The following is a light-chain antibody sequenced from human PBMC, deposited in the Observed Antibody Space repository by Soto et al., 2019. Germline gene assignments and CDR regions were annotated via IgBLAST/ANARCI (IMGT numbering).Light chain of an antibody. CDR1: QNILTNNKNY. V-gene: IGKV4-1*01. CDR2: WAS. Sequence: DIVMTQSPDSLAVSLGERATINCKSGQNILTNNKNYLAWFQQKPGQPPKLLIYWASTRKSGVPDRFSGSGSGTDFTLTISSLQTEDVAVYYCQQYHSDPITFGQGTRLEIK. J-gene: IGKJ5*01. CDR3: QQYHSDPIT.